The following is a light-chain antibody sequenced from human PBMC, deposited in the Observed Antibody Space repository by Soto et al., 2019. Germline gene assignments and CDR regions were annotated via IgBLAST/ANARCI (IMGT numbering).Light chain of an antibody. CDR1: QSVSSSY. J-gene: IGKJ1*01. CDR3: QKYGSSPRT. V-gene: IGKV3-20*01. Sequence: EIVLTQSPGTLSLSPGERATLSCRASQSVSSSYLAWYPQKPGQAPRLLIYDASSRATSIPDRFSGSGSGTDFTLTISRLGPEDFAVYYCQKYGSSPRTFGQGTKVEIK. CDR2: DAS.